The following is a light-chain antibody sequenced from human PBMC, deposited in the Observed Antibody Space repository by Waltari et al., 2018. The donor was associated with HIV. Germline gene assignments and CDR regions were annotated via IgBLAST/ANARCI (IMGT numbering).Light chain of an antibody. CDR3: QQYFNTPYT. J-gene: IGKJ2*01. V-gene: IGKV4-1*01. Sequence: DIVMTQSPDSLAVSLGERATINCKSNQSVLYSSNSKNYLAWYQHKPGQPPKLLLYWASTRESGVPDRFSGSGSGTDFTLTISSLQAEDVAEYYCQQYFNTPYTFGQGTKLEIK. CDR2: WAS. CDR1: QSVLYSSNSKNY.